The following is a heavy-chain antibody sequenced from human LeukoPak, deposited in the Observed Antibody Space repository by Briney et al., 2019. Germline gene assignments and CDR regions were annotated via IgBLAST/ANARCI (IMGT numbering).Heavy chain of an antibody. CDR3: ARDPHDYGDYDPGTDY. D-gene: IGHD4-17*01. CDR1: GFTVSSNY. V-gene: IGHV3-66*01. J-gene: IGHJ4*02. Sequence: GGSLRLSCAASGFTVSSNYMSWVRQAPGKGLEWVSVIYSGGSTYYADSVKGGFTISRDNSKNTLYLQMNSLRAEDTAVYYCARDPHDYGDYDPGTDYWGQGTLVTVSS. CDR2: IYSGGST.